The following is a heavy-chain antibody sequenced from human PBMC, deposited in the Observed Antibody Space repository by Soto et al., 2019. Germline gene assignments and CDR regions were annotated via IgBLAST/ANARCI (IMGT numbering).Heavy chain of an antibody. CDR1: GYTFTSYG. D-gene: IGHD3-22*01. J-gene: IGHJ5*01. CDR2: VSVSSGNT. CDR3: ARKRDTRGFYWPLDS. Sequence: ASVKVSCKASGYTFTSYGISWVRQAPGRGLEWMGWVSVSSGNTNLAQKFQGRVTMTTDTSTSTAYMELRSLRSDDTAVYYCARKRDTRGFYWPLDSSGQGTLVTVSS. V-gene: IGHV1-18*01.